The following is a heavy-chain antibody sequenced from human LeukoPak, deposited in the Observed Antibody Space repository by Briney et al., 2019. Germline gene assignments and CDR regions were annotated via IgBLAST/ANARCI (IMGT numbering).Heavy chain of an antibody. J-gene: IGHJ4*02. CDR3: ARLNFYYDSSGHIDY. CDR2: IFTSGST. Sequence: PSEALSLTCTVSGGSINTGNDYWTWIRQPAGKGLEWIGRIFTSGSTNYNPSLKSRVTTSADTSKNQFSLRLTSVTAADTAVYYCARLNFYYDSSGHIDYWGQGTLVTVSS. CDR1: GGSINTGNDY. D-gene: IGHD3-22*01. V-gene: IGHV4-61*02.